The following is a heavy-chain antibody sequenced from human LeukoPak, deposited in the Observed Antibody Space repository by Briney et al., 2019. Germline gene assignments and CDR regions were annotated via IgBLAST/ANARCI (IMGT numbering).Heavy chain of an antibody. V-gene: IGHV1-46*01. CDR1: GYTFTSYY. J-gene: IGHJ3*02. CDR2: INPSGGST. D-gene: IGHD3-22*01. CDR3: ASLRGAAYYDSSGYYMGDAFDI. Sequence: ASVKVSCKASGYTFTSYYMHWVRQAPGQGLEWMGIINPSGGSTSYAQKFQGRVTMTRDTSTSTVYMELSSLRSEDTAVYYCASLRGAAYYDSSGYYMGDAFDIWGQGTMVTVSS.